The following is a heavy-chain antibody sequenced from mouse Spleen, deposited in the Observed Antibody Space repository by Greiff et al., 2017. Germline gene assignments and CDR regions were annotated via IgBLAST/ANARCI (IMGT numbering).Heavy chain of an antibody. D-gene: IGHD6-1*01. V-gene: IGHV1S56*01. Sequence: VQLQQSGPELVKPGASVRISCKASGYTFTSYYIHWVKQRPGQGLEWIGWIYPGNVNTKYNEKFKGKATLTADKSSSTAYMQLSSLTSEDSAVYFCARWAPLGGFAYWGQGTLVTVSA. J-gene: IGHJ3*01. CDR2: IYPGNVNT. CDR1: GYTFTSYY. CDR3: ARWAPLGGFAY.